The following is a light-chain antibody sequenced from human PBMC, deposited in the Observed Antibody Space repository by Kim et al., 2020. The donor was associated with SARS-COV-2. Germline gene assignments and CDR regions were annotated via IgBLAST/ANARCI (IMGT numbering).Light chain of an antibody. CDR1: SGRIASNF. J-gene: IGLJ2*01. Sequence: ESPVQTVTISCTRSSGRIASNFVQWYQQRPGSAPTSVIYEDNQRPSWVPDRFSGSIDDSSNSASLTISGLKTEDEADYYCQSGRLFGGGTQLTVL. CDR2: EDN. CDR3: QSGRL. V-gene: IGLV6-57*03.